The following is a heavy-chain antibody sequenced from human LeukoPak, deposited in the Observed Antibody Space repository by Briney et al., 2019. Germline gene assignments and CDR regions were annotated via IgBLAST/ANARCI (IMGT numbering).Heavy chain of an antibody. D-gene: IGHD3-22*01. Sequence: PGGSLRLSCAASGFTLSSYAMSWVRQAPGKGLEWVSAISGSGGSTYYADSVKGRFTISRDNSKNTLYLQMNSLRAEDTAVYYCAKYAVFYDSSGYYFVSFDYWGQGTLVTVSS. CDR2: ISGSGGST. V-gene: IGHV3-23*01. J-gene: IGHJ4*02. CDR1: GFTLSSYA. CDR3: AKYAVFYDSSGYYFVSFDY.